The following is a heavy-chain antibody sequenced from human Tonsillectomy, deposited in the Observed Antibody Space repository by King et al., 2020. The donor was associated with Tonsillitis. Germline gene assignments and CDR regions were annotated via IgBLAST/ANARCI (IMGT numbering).Heavy chain of an antibody. CDR1: GGTFNSYT. CDR2: IIPIYGTP. V-gene: IGHV1-69*01. CDR3: ANRVKYSRSSGAFDI. D-gene: IGHD6-6*01. Sequence: QVQLVESGAEVKKPGSSVKVSCKASGGTFNSYTFTWVRQAPGQGLEWMGGIIPIYGTPNYAQKFQGRVTITADESTSTAYMELSSLRSDDTAVYFCANRVKYSRSSGAFDIWGQGTMVTVSS. J-gene: IGHJ3*02.